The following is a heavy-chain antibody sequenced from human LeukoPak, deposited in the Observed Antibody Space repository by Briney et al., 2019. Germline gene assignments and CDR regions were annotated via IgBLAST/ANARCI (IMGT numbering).Heavy chain of an antibody. Sequence: PGGSLRLSCVASGFTFSNYWMSWVRQAPGRGLELVANINRDGSEEYYVDSVKGRLTISRDNTKNSLYVQMNSLKAEDTAVYYCARGDAFSGDHWGQGALVTVSS. J-gene: IGHJ4*02. V-gene: IGHV3-7*04. CDR1: GFTFSNYW. CDR2: INRDGSEE. CDR3: ARGDAFSGDH. D-gene: IGHD2-2*01.